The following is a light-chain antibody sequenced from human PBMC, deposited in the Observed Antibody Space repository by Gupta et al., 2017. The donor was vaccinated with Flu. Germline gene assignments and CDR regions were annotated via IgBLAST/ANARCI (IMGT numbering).Light chain of an antibody. J-gene: IGKJ4*01. CDR1: QPVYTN. V-gene: IGKV3-15*01. CDR3: QQYTAWPLT. CDR2: VAS. Sequence: IVMPQSPGPLYVSQGERVTLSCRASQPVYTNLAWYQQKLGQAPRLLIYVASTMATGIPARFSGSGSGTDFTLTISSLQSEDFAVYYCQQYTAWPLTFGRGTKVEIK.